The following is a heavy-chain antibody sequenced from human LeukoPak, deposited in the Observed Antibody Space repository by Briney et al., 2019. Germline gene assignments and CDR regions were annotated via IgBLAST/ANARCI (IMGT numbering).Heavy chain of an antibody. D-gene: IGHD5-12*01. J-gene: IGHJ4*02. CDR3: AKTYSRESGYDFFFHY. Sequence: PGGSLRLSCAASGFSFSSYAMSWVRQAPGKGLEWVSLVSDSGGITHYADSVKGRFTISRDNSRNTVYLQMNSLRVEDTAVYYCAKTYSRESGYDFFFHYWGQGTRVTVSS. V-gene: IGHV3-23*01. CDR2: VSDSGGIT. CDR1: GFSFSSYA.